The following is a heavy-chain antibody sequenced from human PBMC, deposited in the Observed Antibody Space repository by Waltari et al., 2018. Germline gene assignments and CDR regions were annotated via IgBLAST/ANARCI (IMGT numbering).Heavy chain of an antibody. Sequence: QVQLVESGGGVVQPGGSLRLSCAASGFTFSSYGMHWVRQAPGKGLEWGAFLRYDGSNKYYADSVKGRFTISRDNSKNTLYLQMNSLRAEDTAVYYCVPALPAAAGTFDYWGQGTLVTVSS. CDR2: LRYDGSNK. D-gene: IGHD6-13*01. CDR3: VPALPAAAGTFDY. V-gene: IGHV3-30*02. CDR1: GFTFSSYG. J-gene: IGHJ4*02.